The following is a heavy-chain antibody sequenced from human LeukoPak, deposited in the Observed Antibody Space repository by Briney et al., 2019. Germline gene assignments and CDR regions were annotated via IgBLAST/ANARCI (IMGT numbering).Heavy chain of an antibody. CDR3: AKGHDFWSGYLNYYYYGMDV. D-gene: IGHD3-3*01. V-gene: IGHV3-23*01. J-gene: IGHJ6*02. CDR1: GFTFNSYA. Sequence: GGSLRLSCAASGFTFNSYAMSWVRQAPWERLQWVSGISDSGGNTYYADSVRGRFTISRDNSKNTLYLQMNSLRAEDTAVYYCAKGHDFWSGYLNYYYYGMDVWGQGTTVTVSS. CDR2: ISDSGGNT.